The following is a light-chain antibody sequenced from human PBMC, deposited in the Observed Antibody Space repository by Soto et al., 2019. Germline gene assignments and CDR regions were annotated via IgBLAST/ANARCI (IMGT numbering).Light chain of an antibody. CDR3: QRYDSGPPT. J-gene: IGKJ5*01. Sequence: DIQMTQSPSSLSASVGDRVTITCQASHDIKKYLNWYQEKPGKAPKLLIFDASNLQTGVPSRFSGNGSGTHFTFTISSLQPEDIATYYCQRYDSGPPTFGHGTRLYIK. CDR2: DAS. CDR1: HDIKKY. V-gene: IGKV1-33*01.